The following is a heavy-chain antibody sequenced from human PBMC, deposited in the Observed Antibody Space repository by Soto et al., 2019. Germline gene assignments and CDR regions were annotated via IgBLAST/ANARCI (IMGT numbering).Heavy chain of an antibody. CDR2: IYYSGST. D-gene: IGHD3-10*01. Sequence: SETLTLTCTVSGGSISSYYWSWIRQPPGKGLEWIGYIYYSGSTNYNPSLKSRVTISVDTSKNQFSLKLSSVTAADTAVYYCARRYGSFFDIWGQGTMVTVSS. CDR3: ARRYGSFFDI. V-gene: IGHV4-59*08. CDR1: GGSISSYY. J-gene: IGHJ3*02.